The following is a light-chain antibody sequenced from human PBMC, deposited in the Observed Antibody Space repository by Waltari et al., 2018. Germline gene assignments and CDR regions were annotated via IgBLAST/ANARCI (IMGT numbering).Light chain of an antibody. J-gene: IGLJ1*01. Sequence: QLVLTQSPSASASLGASVKVTCPLSSGHNNHATAWHKQQPEKGPRYLMKVNSDGSHTKGDGIPDRFSGSSSGADRYLTISSLQSEDEADYYCQTWGTDIYVFGTGTKVTVL. CDR1: SGHNNHA. CDR2: VNSDGSH. V-gene: IGLV4-69*01. CDR3: QTWGTDIYV.